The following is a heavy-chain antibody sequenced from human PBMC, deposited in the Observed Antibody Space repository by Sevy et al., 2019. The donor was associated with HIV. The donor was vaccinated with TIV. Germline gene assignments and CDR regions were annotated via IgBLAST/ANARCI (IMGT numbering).Heavy chain of an antibody. CDR2: IWYDGRTE. Sequence: GGSLKLSCVASGFTFRSFSMHWVRQAPGKGLEWVAAIWYDGRTERYADSVQGRFTISRDNSKKTLYLQMNSLRDEDTAMYYCAREAARVIGPTAGFDSWGQGTLVTVSS. CDR1: GFTFRSFS. J-gene: IGHJ5*01. CDR3: AREAARVIGPTAGFDS. D-gene: IGHD1-1*01. V-gene: IGHV3-33*01.